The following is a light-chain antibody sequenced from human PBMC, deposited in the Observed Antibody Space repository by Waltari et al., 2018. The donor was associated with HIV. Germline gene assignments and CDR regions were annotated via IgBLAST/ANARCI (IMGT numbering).Light chain of an antibody. J-gene: IGLJ3*02. CDR3: ASWDASLNGWV. V-gene: IGLV1-44*01. CDR1: TSNIGIKT. CDR2: GNY. Sequence: QSVVTQPPSVSGTPGQTVTIPCSGSTSNIGIKTVNWYQHLPGTAPKRLIYGNYQRPSGVPDRFSAYKSGTSASLAISGLQSEDEADYYCASWDASLNGWVFGGGTKLTVL.